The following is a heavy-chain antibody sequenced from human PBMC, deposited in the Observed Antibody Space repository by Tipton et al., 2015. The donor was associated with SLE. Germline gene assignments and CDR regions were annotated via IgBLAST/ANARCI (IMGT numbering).Heavy chain of an antibody. CDR1: GEFTSGLY. CDR2: IYTNENT. CDR3: AREFLNPVTTVHYYFDL. D-gene: IGHD4-11*01. V-gene: IGHV4-4*07. J-gene: IGHJ2*01. Sequence: TLSLTCTVSGEFTSGLYWSWIRQPAGGGLEWIGRIYTNENTNYNPSLKSRVTVSVDTSKNHFSLKLISVTAADTAVYYCAREFLNPVTTVHYYFDLWGRGTLVTVSS.